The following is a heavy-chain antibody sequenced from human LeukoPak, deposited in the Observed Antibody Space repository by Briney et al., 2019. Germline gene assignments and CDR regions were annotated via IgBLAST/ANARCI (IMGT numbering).Heavy chain of an antibody. CDR2: ISSSSSYI. CDR3: ARESVVPAAITYYYYYYMDV. Sequence: GGSLRLSCAASGFTFSSYAMSWVRQAPGKGLEWVSSISSSSSYIYYADSVKGRFTISRDNAKNSLYLQMNSLRAEDTAVYYCARESVVPAAITYYYYYYMDVWGKGTTVTVSS. J-gene: IGHJ6*03. CDR1: GFTFSSYA. D-gene: IGHD2-2*01. V-gene: IGHV3-21*01.